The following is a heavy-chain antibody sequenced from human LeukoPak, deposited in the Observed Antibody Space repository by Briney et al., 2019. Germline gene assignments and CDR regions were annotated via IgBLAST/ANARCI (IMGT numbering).Heavy chain of an antibody. J-gene: IGHJ4*02. V-gene: IGHV3-15*01. CDR1: GFTVSSNY. D-gene: IGHD6-13*01. CDR2: IKSKTDGGTT. Sequence: GGSLRLSCAASGFTVSSNYMSWVRQAPGKGLEWVGRIKSKTDGGTTDYAAPVKGRFTISRDDSKNTLYLQMNSLKTEDTAVYYCTTAAPYYSSSWYDYWGQGTLVTVSS. CDR3: TTAAPYYSSSWYDY.